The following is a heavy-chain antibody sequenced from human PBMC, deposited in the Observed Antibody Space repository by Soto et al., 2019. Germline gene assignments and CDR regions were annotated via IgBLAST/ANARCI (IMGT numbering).Heavy chain of an antibody. J-gene: IGHJ4*02. CDR2: IIPIFGTA. Sequence: QVQLVQPGAEVRKPGSSVRVSCKASGGSFNRHTISWVRQAPEQGLEWMGGIIPIFGTANHAQKFQGRVTIIADESTSTVYMELSSLRSDDTAIYYCARGWGYDSTDYYYAYWGQGTLVIVSS. V-gene: IGHV1-69*01. CDR1: GGSFNRHT. D-gene: IGHD3-22*01. CDR3: ARGWGYDSTDYYYAY.